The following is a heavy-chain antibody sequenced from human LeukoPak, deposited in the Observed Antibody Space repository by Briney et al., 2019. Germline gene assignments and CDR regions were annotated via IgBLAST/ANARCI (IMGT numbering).Heavy chain of an antibody. J-gene: IGHJ4*02. CDR2: IHYSGST. Sequence: SETLSLTCAVYGGSFSGYYWSWIRQPPGKGLEWIGYIHYSGSTNYNPSLKSRVTISVDTSKNQFSLNLSSVTAADTAVYYCARKDDSSGYYVDQWGQGTLVTVSS. CDR3: ARKDDSSGYYVDQ. V-gene: IGHV4-59*01. CDR1: GGSFSGYY. D-gene: IGHD3-22*01.